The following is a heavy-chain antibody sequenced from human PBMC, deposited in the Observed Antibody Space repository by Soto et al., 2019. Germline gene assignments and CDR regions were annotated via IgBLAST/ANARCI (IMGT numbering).Heavy chain of an antibody. J-gene: IGHJ6*02. D-gene: IGHD2-8*01. CDR2: VSANNGRT. CDR1: GFTFSNYG. CDR3: ARDIESVTAKHFFYYYAMDV. Sequence: ASVKVSCKASGFTFSNYGLNWVRQAPGQGLEWMGWVSANNGRTNYAQNLQGRVSMTTDTSTSTAYMELRGLTFDDTAVYYCARDIESVTAKHFFYYYAMDVWGQGTTVTVSS. V-gene: IGHV1-18*01.